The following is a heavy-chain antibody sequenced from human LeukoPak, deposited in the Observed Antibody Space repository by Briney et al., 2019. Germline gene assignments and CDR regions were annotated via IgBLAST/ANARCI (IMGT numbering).Heavy chain of an antibody. D-gene: IGHD6-13*01. V-gene: IGHV1-18*01. Sequence: GASVKVSCKASGGTFSSYAISWVRQAPGQGLEWMGWISAYNGNTNYAQKLQGRVTMTTDTSTSTAYMELRSLRSDDTAVYYCARAVGSSSWYLSYYYYYMDVWGKGTSVTVSS. CDR2: ISAYNGNT. CDR1: GGTFSSYA. CDR3: ARAVGSSSWYLSYYYYYMDV. J-gene: IGHJ6*03.